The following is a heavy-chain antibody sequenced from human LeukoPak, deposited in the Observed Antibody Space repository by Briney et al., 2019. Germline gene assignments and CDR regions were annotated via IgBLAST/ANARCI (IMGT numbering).Heavy chain of an antibody. CDR1: GGSISSSSYY. CDR3: ARGYYDFWSGHMDYYFDY. V-gene: IGHV4-39*07. Sequence: PSETLSLTCTVSGGSISSSSYYWGWIRQPPGKGLEWIGSIYYSGSTYYNPSLKSRVTISVDTSKNQFSLKLSSVTAADTAVYYCARGYYDFWSGHMDYYFDYWGQGTLVTVSS. D-gene: IGHD3-3*01. J-gene: IGHJ4*02. CDR2: IYYSGST.